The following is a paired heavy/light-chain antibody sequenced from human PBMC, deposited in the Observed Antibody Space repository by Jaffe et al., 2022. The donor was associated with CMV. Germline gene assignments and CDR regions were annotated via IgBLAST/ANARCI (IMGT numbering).Heavy chain of an antibody. CDR2: IYYSGST. CDR1: GGSISSSSYY. J-gene: IGHJ4*02. Sequence: QLQLQESGPGLVKPSETLSLTCTVSGGSISSSSYYWGWIRQPPGKGLEWIGSIYYSGSTYYNPSLKSRVTISVDTSKNQFSLKLSSVTAADTAVYYCASQGEDIVVVPAAANFDYWGQGTLVTVSS. CDR3: ASQGEDIVVVPAAANFDY. V-gene: IGHV4-39*01. D-gene: IGHD2-2*01.
Light chain of an antibody. V-gene: IGKV1-5*03. CDR3: QQYNSYSPWIT. Sequence: DIQMTQSPSTLSASVGDRVTITCRASQSISSWLAWYQQKPGKAPKLLIYKASSLESGVPSRFSGSGSGTEFTLTISSLQPDDFATYYCQQYNSYSPWITFGQGTRLEIK. J-gene: IGKJ5*01. CDR2: KAS. CDR1: QSISSW.